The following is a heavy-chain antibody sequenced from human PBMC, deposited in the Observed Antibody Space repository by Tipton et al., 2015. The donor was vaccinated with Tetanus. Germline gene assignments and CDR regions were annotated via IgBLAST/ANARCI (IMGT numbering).Heavy chain of an antibody. J-gene: IGHJ4*02. V-gene: IGHV4-59*01. Sequence: TLSLTCTVYGGSFSGYYWSWIRQPPGKGLEWIGYIYYSGSTNYNPSLKTRVTISVDTSKNQFSLNLGSVTAADTAVYYCARVGLHVVAGTGQYYFDYWGRGTLVTVSS. CDR2: IYYSGST. CDR1: GGSFSGYY. CDR3: ARVGLHVVAGTGQYYFDY. D-gene: IGHD6-19*01.